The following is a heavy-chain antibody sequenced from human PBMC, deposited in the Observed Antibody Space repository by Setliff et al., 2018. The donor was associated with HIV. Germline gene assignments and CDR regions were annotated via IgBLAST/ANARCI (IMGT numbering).Heavy chain of an antibody. CDR1: GYTFTGYY. CDR3: TRDRVAGPYYYGMDV. V-gene: IGHV1-18*04. D-gene: IGHD2-15*01. Sequence: ASVKVSCKASGYTFTGYYMHWVRQAPGQGLEGMGWISTYSDEASYAGNLQGRVTMTTDTSTSTAYMELRSLTSDDTAMYYCTRDRVAGPYYYGMDVWGQGTTVTVSS. CDR2: ISTYSDEA. J-gene: IGHJ6*02.